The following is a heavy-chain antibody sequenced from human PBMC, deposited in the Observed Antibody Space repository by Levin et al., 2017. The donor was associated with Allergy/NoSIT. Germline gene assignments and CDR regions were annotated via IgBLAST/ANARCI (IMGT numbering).Heavy chain of an antibody. CDR2: IYVTGST. V-gene: IGHV4-61*02. CDR3: ARDLEGFNGYKPYCYMDV. Sequence: SETLSLTCSVSGDSISRGFYYWSWIRQPAGEGLEWIGRIYVTGSTTYSPPLKSRVTISLDRSQAQSSLKINSVTAADTAVYYCARDLEGFNGYKPYCYMDVWGKGTTVTVSS. J-gene: IGHJ6*03. CDR1: GDSISRGFYY. D-gene: IGHD5-24*01.